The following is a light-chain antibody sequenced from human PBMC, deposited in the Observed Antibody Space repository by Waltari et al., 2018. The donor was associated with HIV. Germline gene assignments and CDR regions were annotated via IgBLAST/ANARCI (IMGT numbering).Light chain of an antibody. J-gene: IGLJ3*02. CDR2: EVS. Sequence: QSALTQPPSASGSPGQSVTISCTGTSSDVGGYNYVSWYQQPPGKAPKLMIYEVSKRPSGVPDRFSGSKSGSTASLTVSGLQAEDEADYYCSSYAGSNNRWVFGGGTKLTAL. CDR3: SSYAGSNNRWV. CDR1: SSDVGGYNY. V-gene: IGLV2-8*01.